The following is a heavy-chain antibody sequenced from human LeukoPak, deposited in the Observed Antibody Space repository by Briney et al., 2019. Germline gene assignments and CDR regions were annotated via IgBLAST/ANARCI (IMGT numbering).Heavy chain of an antibody. J-gene: IGHJ4*02. V-gene: IGHV4-39*01. Sequence: PSETLSLTCTVSGGSISSSSYYWGWIRQPPGKGLEWIGSIYYSGSTYYNPSLKSRVTISVDTSKNQFSLKLSSVTAADTAVYYCARTPTGDNPRFDYWGQGTLVTVSS. CDR3: ARTPTGDNPRFDY. CDR1: GGSISSSSYY. CDR2: IYYSGST. D-gene: IGHD7-27*01.